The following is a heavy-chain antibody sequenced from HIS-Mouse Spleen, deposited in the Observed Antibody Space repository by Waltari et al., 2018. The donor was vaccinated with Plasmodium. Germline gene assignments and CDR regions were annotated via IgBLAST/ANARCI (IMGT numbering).Heavy chain of an antibody. J-gene: IGHJ4*02. D-gene: IGHD3-3*01. CDR1: GGPHSSSISY. CDR2: IYYSGST. V-gene: IGHV4-39*01. CDR3: ARQLAYYDFWSGYSRGYYFDY. Sequence: QLQLQESGPGLMKPSETLSLTCTVSGGPHSSSISYWGWLRQPPGKGRDWIGSIYYSGSTYYNPSLKSRVTISVDTSKNQFSLKLSSVTAADTAVYYCARQLAYYDFWSGYSRGYYFDYWGQGTLVTVSS.